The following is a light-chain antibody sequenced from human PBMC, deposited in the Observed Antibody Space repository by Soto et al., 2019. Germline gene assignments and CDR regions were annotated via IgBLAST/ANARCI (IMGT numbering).Light chain of an antibody. Sequence: DIQMTQSPSTLSASVGDRVTITCRASQSISSWLAWYQQKPGKAPKFLIYNASNLESGVPSRFSGSGSGTEFTLTISSLQPDDFGTYYCQQYHSYPWTFAQGTKVDIK. CDR3: QQYHSYPWT. J-gene: IGKJ1*01. CDR2: NAS. CDR1: QSISSW. V-gene: IGKV1-5*01.